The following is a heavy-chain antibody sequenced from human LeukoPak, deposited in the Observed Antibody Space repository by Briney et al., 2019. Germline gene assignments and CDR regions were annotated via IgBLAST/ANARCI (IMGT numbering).Heavy chain of an antibody. CDR2: ISGSAYST. D-gene: IGHD2-15*01. CDR3: AKGGYTTWFDP. CDR1: GFTFSIYA. V-gene: IGHV3-23*01. J-gene: IGHJ5*02. Sequence: GGSLRLSCAASGFTFSIYAMSWVRQAPGKGLEWVSAISGSAYSTYYADSVKGRFTISRDNSKNTVYLEMNSLRAGDSAVYYCAKGGYTTWFDPWGQGTLVTVSS.